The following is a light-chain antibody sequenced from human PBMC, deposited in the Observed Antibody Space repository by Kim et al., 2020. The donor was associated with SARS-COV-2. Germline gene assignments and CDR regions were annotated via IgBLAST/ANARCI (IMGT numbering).Light chain of an antibody. J-gene: IGLJ1*01. V-gene: IGLV2-14*03. Sequence: GQSITISCTGTSNDVGGSKYVSWYQQHQGSAPQLMLYDVSNRPSGVSNRFSGSKSGNAASLTISGLQPEDEADYFCSSYTRSNTLLFGTGTKVTVL. CDR2: DVS. CDR3: SSYTRSNTLL. CDR1: SNDVGGSKY.